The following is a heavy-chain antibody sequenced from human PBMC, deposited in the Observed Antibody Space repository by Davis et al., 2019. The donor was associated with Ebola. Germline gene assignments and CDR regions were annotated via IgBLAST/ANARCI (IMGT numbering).Heavy chain of an antibody. D-gene: IGHD2-15*01. J-gene: IGHJ3*01. Sequence: GESLKISCAASGFVFRSYVMSWVRRAPGKGLEWVSTHGTSGDTYYADSVKGRFTISRDNSKNTLHLQMNSLRVEDTAIYYCAKDTPNIWFDVWGQGTTVTVSS. CDR3: AKDTPNIWFDV. V-gene: IGHV3-23*01. CDR2: HGTSGDT. CDR1: GFVFRSYV.